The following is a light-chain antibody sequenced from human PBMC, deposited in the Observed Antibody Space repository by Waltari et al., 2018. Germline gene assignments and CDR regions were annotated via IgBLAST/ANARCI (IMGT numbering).Light chain of an antibody. J-gene: IGLJ2*01. Sequence: QSVLTQPPSVSGAPGQRITIPCTGTSSNIGAGYDVHWYLQLPGTAPKLLMLGNNNRPSGVPDRFSASKSDTSASLAITGLQAEDEADYYCQSYDSSLSGVLFGGGTKLTVL. CDR1: SSNIGAGYD. V-gene: IGLV1-40*01. CDR2: GNN. CDR3: QSYDSSLSGVL.